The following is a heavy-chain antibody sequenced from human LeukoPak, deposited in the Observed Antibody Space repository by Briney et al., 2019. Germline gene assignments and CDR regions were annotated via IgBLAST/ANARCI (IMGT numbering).Heavy chain of an antibody. Sequence: GGSLRLSCAASGFPFSYYGMHWVRQAPGKGLEWVAFIRYDGSDKFYAQSVKGRFTISRDTSRNTLFLQMNSLRLEDTAVYYCAKDLMRDRWFGESWGRGTLVTVSS. CDR1: GFPFSYYG. V-gene: IGHV3-30*02. CDR2: IRYDGSDK. D-gene: IGHD3-10*01. CDR3: AKDLMRDRWFGES. J-gene: IGHJ5*02.